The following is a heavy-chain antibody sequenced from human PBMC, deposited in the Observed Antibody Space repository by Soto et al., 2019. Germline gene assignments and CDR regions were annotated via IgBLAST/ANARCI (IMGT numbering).Heavy chain of an antibody. Sequence: QVQLVESGGGVVRPGESLRLSCAASGFTFSNYAIHWVRQAPGKGLELVAIISYDGSNKYYTDSVKGRFTISRDNPKNTAYLQMDSLRTEDTAVYYCARDLSRGITMIALEIHYWGQVTLVSVSS. D-gene: IGHD3-10*01. CDR3: ARDLSRGITMIALEIHY. CDR2: ISYDGSNK. V-gene: IGHV3-33*05. CDR1: GFTFSNYA. J-gene: IGHJ4*02.